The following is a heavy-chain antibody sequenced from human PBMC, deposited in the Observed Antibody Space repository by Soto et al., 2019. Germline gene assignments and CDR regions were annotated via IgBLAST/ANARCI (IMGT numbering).Heavy chain of an antibody. Sequence: ESGGGVVQPGRSLRLSCAASGFTFSSYGMHWVRQAPGKGLEWVAVISYDGSNKYYADSVKGRFTISRDNSKNTLYLQMNSLRAEDTAVYYCAKDLAQWLPRGGDYYYYGMDVWGQGTTVTVSS. CDR3: AKDLAQWLPRGGDYYYYGMDV. D-gene: IGHD6-19*01. CDR1: GFTFSSYG. V-gene: IGHV3-30*18. CDR2: ISYDGSNK. J-gene: IGHJ6*02.